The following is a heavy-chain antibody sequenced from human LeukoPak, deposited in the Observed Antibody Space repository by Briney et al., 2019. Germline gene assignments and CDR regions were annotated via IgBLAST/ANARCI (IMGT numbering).Heavy chain of an antibody. CDR3: ARLQYCSGTSCYWFDP. Sequence: SQTLSLTCDVSGGSISSGLYSWSWIRQPLGRGLEWIGYIYHTGSTYYNPSLKSRVTISVDTSKNQFSLRLSSVTAADTAVYYCARLQYCSGTSCYWFDPWGQGTLVTVSS. CDR1: GGSISSGLYS. J-gene: IGHJ5*02. V-gene: IGHV4-30-2*01. CDR2: IYHTGST. D-gene: IGHD2-2*01.